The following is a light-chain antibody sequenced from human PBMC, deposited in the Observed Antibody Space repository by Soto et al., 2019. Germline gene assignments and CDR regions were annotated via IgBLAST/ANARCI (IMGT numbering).Light chain of an antibody. Sequence: QSVVTQPPSVSAAPGQKVTISCSGSSSSSHIGHHSVSWYQHLPGTAPKLLIYDNDQRPSGIPARFSGSKSATSATLDIPGLQTWDEADYYCGTWDTGLRAYVLGTGTKLTVL. CDR1: SSSSHIGHHS. CDR3: GTWDTGLRAYV. J-gene: IGLJ1*01. V-gene: IGLV1-51*01. CDR2: DND.